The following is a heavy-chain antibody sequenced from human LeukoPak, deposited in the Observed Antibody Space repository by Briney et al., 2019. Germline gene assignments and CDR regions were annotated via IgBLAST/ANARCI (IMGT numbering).Heavy chain of an antibody. CDR1: GFTFSSYW. CDR3: AELGITMIGGV. CDR2: ISRSGSTK. V-gene: IGHV3-48*04. Sequence: GGSLRLSCVASGFTFSSYWMHWVRQAPGKGLEWVSSISRSGSTKYYADSVKGRFTISRDNAKNSLYLQMNSLRAEDTAVYYCAELGITMIGGVWGKGTTVTISS. D-gene: IGHD3-10*02. J-gene: IGHJ6*04.